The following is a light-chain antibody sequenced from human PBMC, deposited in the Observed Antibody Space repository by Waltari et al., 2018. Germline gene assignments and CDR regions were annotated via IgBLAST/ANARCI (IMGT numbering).Light chain of an antibody. CDR2: ASS. V-gene: IGKV1-39*01. CDR3: QQTYNMPLT. CDR1: QSITNY. Sequence: DIQMTQSPSSLSGSVGDRVTISCRASQSITNYLNWYQQKPGRAPNLLIYASSNLQSGIPSRFSGSGSVANFTLTISSLQPEDFATYYCQQTYNMPLTFGGGTKVEVK. J-gene: IGKJ4*01.